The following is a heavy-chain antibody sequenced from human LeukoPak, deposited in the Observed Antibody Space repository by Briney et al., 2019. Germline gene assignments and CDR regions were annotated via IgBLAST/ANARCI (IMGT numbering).Heavy chain of an antibody. V-gene: IGHV3-9*01. Sequence: GGSLRLSCAASGFTFDDYAMHWVRQAPGKGLEWVSGISWNSGSIGYADSVKGRFTISRDNAKNSLYLQMNSLRAEDTVLYYCAKDSNYDILTGPLFDYWGQGTLVTVSS. J-gene: IGHJ4*02. CDR3: AKDSNYDILTGPLFDY. CDR2: ISWNSGSI. CDR1: GFTFDDYA. D-gene: IGHD3-9*01.